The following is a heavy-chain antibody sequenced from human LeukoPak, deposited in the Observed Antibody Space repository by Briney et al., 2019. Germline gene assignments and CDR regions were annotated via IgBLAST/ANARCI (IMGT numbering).Heavy chain of an antibody. D-gene: IGHD4-17*01. CDR1: GFSINSGYW. J-gene: IGHJ4*02. CDR2: INHAGTTT. Sequence: PSETLSLTCAVSGFSINSGYWWSWVRQPPGKGLEWIGEINHAGTTTNYNPSLRSRVTISIDASKNHFSLMLTSATAADTALYYCARNGHYSADYWGQGTLVTVSS. V-gene: IGHV4-4*02. CDR3: ARNGHYSADY.